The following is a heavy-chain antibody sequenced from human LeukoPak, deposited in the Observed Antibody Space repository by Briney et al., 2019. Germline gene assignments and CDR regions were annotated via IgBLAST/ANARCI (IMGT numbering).Heavy chain of an antibody. Sequence: GGSLRLSCAASGFTFSNAWMSWVRQAPGKGLEWVGRIKSKTDGGTTDYAAPVKGRFTISRDDSKNTLYLQMHSLKTEDTAVYYCTTDSGGGYCSGGSCYFGDYWGQGTLVTVSS. CDR2: IKSKTDGGTT. CDR3: TTDSGGGYCSGGSCYFGDY. CDR1: GFTFSNAW. D-gene: IGHD2-15*01. V-gene: IGHV3-15*01. J-gene: IGHJ4*02.